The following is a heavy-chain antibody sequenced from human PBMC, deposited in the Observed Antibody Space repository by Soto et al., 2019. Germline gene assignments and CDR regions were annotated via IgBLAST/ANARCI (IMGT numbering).Heavy chain of an antibody. J-gene: IGHJ6*02. D-gene: IGHD3-16*01. Sequence: SETLSLTCTVSGGSIGSYYWGWFRQPPGKGLEWIGYIYYSGSTNYSPSLKSRVTISVDTSKNQFSLKLRSVTAADTAVYYCTRLGVSPSTASYYYGLDVWGQGTTVTVSS. CDR2: IYYSGST. CDR1: GGSIGSYY. CDR3: TRLGVSPSTASYYYGLDV. V-gene: IGHV4-59*01.